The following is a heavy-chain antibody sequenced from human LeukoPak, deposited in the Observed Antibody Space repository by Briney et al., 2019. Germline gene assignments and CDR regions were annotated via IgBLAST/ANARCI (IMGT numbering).Heavy chain of an antibody. V-gene: IGHV3-53*01. D-gene: IGHD3-10*01. Sequence: IQPGGSLRLSCAASGFTVSSNYMSWVRQAPGKGLERVSVIYSGGSTYYADSVKGRFTISRDNSKNTLYLQMNSLRAEDTAVYYCARAGDVWFGELSFWGQGTLVTVSS. CDR2: IYSGGST. CDR3: ARAGDVWFGELSF. J-gene: IGHJ4*02. CDR1: GFTVSSNY.